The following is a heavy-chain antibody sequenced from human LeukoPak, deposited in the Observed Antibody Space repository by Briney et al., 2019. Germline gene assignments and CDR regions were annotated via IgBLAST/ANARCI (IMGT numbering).Heavy chain of an antibody. CDR3: ARGVSRGYYDSSGYWNH. J-gene: IGHJ5*02. D-gene: IGHD3-22*01. V-gene: IGHV3-7*01. CDR2: IKQDGSEK. Sequence: QPGGSLRLSCAASGFTFSSYWMSWVRQAPGKGLEWVANIKQDGSEKYYVDSVKGRFTISRDNAKNSLYLQMNSLRAEDTAVYYCARGVSRGYYDSSGYWNHWGQGTLVTVSS. CDR1: GFTFSSYW.